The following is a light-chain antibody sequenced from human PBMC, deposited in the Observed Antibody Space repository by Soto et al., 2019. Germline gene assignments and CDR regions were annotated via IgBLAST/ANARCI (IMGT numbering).Light chain of an antibody. CDR3: QQYGSSPRT. CDR1: QSVSSRN. J-gene: IGKJ1*01. V-gene: IGKV3-20*01. Sequence: EIVLTQSPGTVSLSPGERATLSCRASQSVSSRNLAWYRQKPGQAPSLLIFGASNRATGIPDRFSGSGSGTDFTLTISRLEPEDFAVYYCQQYGSSPRTFGQGTKVEIK. CDR2: GAS.